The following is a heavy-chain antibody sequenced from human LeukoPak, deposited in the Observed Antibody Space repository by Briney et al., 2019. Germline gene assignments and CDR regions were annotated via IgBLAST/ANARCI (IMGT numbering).Heavy chain of an antibody. D-gene: IGHD4-17*01. V-gene: IGHV4-30-2*01. CDR1: GGSVSSGSYS. Sequence: RSSETLSLTCTVSGGSVSSGSYSWSWIRQPPGKGLEWSGYIYHSGSTYYNPSLKSRVTISVDRSKNQFSLKLSSVTAADTAVYYCARRTVTTAIDYWGQGTLVTVSS. CDR3: ARRTVTTAIDY. J-gene: IGHJ4*02. CDR2: IYHSGST.